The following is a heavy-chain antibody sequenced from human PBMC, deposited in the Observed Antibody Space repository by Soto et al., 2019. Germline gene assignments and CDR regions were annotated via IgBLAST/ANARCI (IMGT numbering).Heavy chain of an antibody. V-gene: IGHV1-46*01. Sequence: QVQLVQSGAEVKKPGASVKVSCKASGYTFTSYYMHWVRQAPGQGLEWMGIITPSGDSTTYAQKLQGRVTMTGDTSTSTVYMELSSLRSEDTAVYYCARGRAMGYSYYGMDVWGQGTTVTVSS. D-gene: IGHD5-18*01. J-gene: IGHJ6*02. CDR1: GYTFTSYY. CDR3: ARGRAMGYSYYGMDV. CDR2: ITPSGDST.